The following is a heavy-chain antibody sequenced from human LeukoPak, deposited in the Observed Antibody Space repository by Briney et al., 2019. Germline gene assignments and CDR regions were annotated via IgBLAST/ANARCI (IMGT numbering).Heavy chain of an antibody. Sequence: GASVKVSCKASGYTFTHHGISGVRQAPGQGLEWMGWISCYNGDTNYAQKFQGRVTMSTDTSTTTAYMELTGLRSDDTAVYYCMRDPTNTSGRYAYFDYWGQGTLVTVSS. V-gene: IGHV1-18*01. CDR3: MRDPTNTSGRYAYFDY. CDR1: GYTFTHHG. D-gene: IGHD6-19*01. CDR2: ISCYNGDT. J-gene: IGHJ4*02.